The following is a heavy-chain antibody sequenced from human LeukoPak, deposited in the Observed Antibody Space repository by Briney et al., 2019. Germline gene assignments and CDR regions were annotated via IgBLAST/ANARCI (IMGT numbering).Heavy chain of an antibody. CDR1: GFTFNNAW. Sequence: PGGALRLSCAASGFTFNNAWMSWVRQAPGTGREWVGRIKTKADDGAIDYGDPVKGRFNISRDDSKNMLYLQMNSLKTEDTAVYHCITGERRFDSSGYYPYYFDYWGQGTLVTVSS. CDR3: ITGERRFDSSGYYPYYFDY. V-gene: IGHV3-15*01. J-gene: IGHJ4*02. D-gene: IGHD3-22*01. CDR2: IKTKADDGAI.